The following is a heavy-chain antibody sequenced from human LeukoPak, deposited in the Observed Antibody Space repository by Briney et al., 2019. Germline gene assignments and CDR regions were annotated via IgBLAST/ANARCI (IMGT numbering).Heavy chain of an antibody. CDR1: GGSISSSNW. V-gene: IGHV4-4*02. J-gene: IGHJ5*02. D-gene: IGHD3-16*01. Sequence: SETLSLTCAVSGGSISSSNWWSWVRQPPGKGLEWIGEIYHSGSTNYNPSLKSRVTMSVDTSKNQFSLKLSSVTAADTAVYYCARALGEGWFDPWGQGTLVTVSS. CDR2: IYHSGST. CDR3: ARALGEGWFDP.